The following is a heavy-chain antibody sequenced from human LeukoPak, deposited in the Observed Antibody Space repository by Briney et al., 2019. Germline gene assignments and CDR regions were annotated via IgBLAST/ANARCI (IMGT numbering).Heavy chain of an antibody. CDR2: IRSKAYGCTT. CDR3: TRDVVAGLYYYYYYYMDV. CDR1: GFTFSSYG. J-gene: IGHJ6*03. V-gene: IGHV3-49*04. Sequence: GGSLRLSRAASGFTFSSYGMSWVRQAPGKGLECVGFIRSKAYGCTTEYAGSGKGRFTISRDDSKSIDYLQMNSLKPEDTAVYYCTRDVVAGLYYYYYYYMDVWGKGTTVTVSS. D-gene: IGHD6-19*01.